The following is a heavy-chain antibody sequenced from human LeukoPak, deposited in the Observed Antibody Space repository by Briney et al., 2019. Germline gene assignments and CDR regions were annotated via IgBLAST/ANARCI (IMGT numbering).Heavy chain of an antibody. Sequence: ASVKVSCKASGGTFSSYAISWVRQAPGQGLEWMGGIIPIFGTANYAQKFQGRVTITADESTSTAYMELSSLRSEDTAVYYCARGATSLVGATDLFRDDTRGYFQHWGQGTLVTVSS. V-gene: IGHV1-69*13. CDR3: ARGATSLVGATDLFRDDTRGYFQH. CDR1: GGTFSSYA. D-gene: IGHD1-26*01. J-gene: IGHJ1*01. CDR2: IIPIFGTA.